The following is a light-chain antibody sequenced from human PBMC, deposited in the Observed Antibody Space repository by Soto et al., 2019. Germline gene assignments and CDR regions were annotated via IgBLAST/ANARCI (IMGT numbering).Light chain of an antibody. V-gene: IGKV3-20*01. CDR3: QQYGSSPTT. J-gene: IGKJ1*01. CDR1: QSVSSS. CDR2: GAS. Sequence: IVLTQSPGTLSLSPWERATLSCRASQSVSSSLAWYQQKTGQAPRLLIYGASSRATGIPDRFSGSGSGTDFTLTISRLEPEDFAVYFCQQYGSSPTTFGQGTKVDIK.